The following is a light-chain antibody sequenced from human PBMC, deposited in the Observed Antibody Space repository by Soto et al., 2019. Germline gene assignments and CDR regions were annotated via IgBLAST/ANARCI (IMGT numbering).Light chain of an antibody. CDR1: QSVSSSY. CDR2: GTS. Sequence: EIVLTQSPGTLSLSPGGRATLSCRASQSVSSSYLAWYQQKPGQAPRLLIYGTSSRDTGIPDRFSGSGSGTDFTLTISRLEPEDFAVYYCQQYGSLFTFGPGTKVDIK. V-gene: IGKV3-20*01. J-gene: IGKJ3*01. CDR3: QQYGSLFT.